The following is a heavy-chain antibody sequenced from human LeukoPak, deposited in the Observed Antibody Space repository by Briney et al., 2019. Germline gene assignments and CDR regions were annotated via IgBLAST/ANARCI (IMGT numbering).Heavy chain of an antibody. V-gene: IGHV4-39*01. CDR1: GGSISSSSHS. J-gene: IGHJ4*02. Sequence: PSETLSLTCTVSGGSISSSSHSWGWIRPPPGKGLEWIGSIYYSGSTYYNPSLKSRVTISIDTPKNQFSLKLSSVTAADTSVYYCARQGYSGSSDYFDYWGQGTLVTVSS. CDR3: ARQGYSGSSDYFDY. CDR2: IYYSGST. D-gene: IGHD1-26*01.